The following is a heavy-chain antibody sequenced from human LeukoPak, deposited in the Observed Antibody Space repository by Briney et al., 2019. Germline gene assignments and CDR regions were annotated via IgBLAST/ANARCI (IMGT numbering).Heavy chain of an antibody. V-gene: IGHV4-39*07. CDR2: IYYSGST. CDR1: GGSISSSSYY. J-gene: IGHJ3*02. CDR3: ARVCPKGNGWLQLRAFDI. Sequence: SETLSLTCTVSGGSISSSSYYWGWIRQPPGKGLEWIGSIYYSGSTYYNPSLKSRITISVDTSKNQFSLKLSSVTAADTAVYYCARVCPKGNGWLQLRAFDIWGQGTMVTVSS. D-gene: IGHD5-24*01.